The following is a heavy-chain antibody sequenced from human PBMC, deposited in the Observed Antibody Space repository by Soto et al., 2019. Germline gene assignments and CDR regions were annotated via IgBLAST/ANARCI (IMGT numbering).Heavy chain of an antibody. J-gene: IGHJ4*02. V-gene: IGHV4-39*01. D-gene: IGHD4-17*01. CDR2: VYYRGRS. CDR3: VSQRTTVPTQAYFDY. CDR1: CGSVTNSSYY. Sequence: SATLSLACTFSCGSVTNSSYYWGWIRQAAGKGREWMGSVYYRGRSYSKSSVKSRVTISVYTSKNRFSLSLNSVTASDTAVYFCVSQRTTVPTQAYFDYWGPGALVTV.